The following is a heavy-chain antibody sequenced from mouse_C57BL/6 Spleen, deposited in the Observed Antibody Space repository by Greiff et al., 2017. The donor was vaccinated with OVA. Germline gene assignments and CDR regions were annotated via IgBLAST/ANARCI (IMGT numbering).Heavy chain of an antibody. CDR1: GFTFSSYA. Sequence: EVKVVESGGGLVKPGGSLKLSCAASGFTFSSYAMHWVRQTPEKRLEWVATISDGGSYTYYPDNVKGRFTITRDNAKNNLYLQMSQLESEDTAMYYCARDRNWDYCAMDYWGQGTSVTVSS. J-gene: IGHJ4*01. CDR2: ISDGGSYT. V-gene: IGHV5-4*01. CDR3: ARDRNWDYCAMDY. D-gene: IGHD4-1*01.